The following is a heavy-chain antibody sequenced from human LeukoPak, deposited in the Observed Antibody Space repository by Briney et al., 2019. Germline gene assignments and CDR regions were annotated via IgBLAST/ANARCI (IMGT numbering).Heavy chain of an antibody. Sequence: TGGSLRLSCAASGFIFSSYSMSWVRQAPGKGLEWVSAISGSGGSTYYADSVKGRFTISRDNSKNTLYLQMNSLRAEDTAVYYCAKGLPPDDSFHYWGQGTLVTVAS. J-gene: IGHJ4*02. CDR3: AKGLPPDDSFHY. CDR2: ISGSGGST. V-gene: IGHV3-23*01. CDR1: GFIFSSYS.